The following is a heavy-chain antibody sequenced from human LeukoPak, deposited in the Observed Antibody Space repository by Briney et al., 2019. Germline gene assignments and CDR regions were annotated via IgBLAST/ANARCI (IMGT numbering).Heavy chain of an antibody. J-gene: IGHJ5*02. CDR3: AAAAGWFDP. CDR1: GGSISSYY. CDR2: IYYSGST. D-gene: IGHD6-25*01. Sequence: SETLSLTCTVSGGSISSYYWSWVRQPPGKGLEWIGYIYYSGSTNYNPSLKSRVTISVDTSKNQFSLKLSSETAAVTAVYYCAAAAGWFDPWGQGTLVTVSS. V-gene: IGHV4-59*01.